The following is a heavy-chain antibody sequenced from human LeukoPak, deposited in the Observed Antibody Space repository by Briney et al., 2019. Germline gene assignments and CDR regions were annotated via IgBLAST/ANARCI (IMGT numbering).Heavy chain of an antibody. V-gene: IGHV5-51*01. CDR3: ARHPFTVDSDPTPPFDP. CDR1: GYSFNSYW. D-gene: IGHD4-23*01. Sequence: GESLKISCKGSGYSFNSYWIGWVRQMPGKGLEWMGIIYPGDSDTRYSPSFQGQVTISADKSISTAYLQWSSLKASDTAMYYCARHPFTVDSDPTPPFDPWGQGTLVTVSS. J-gene: IGHJ5*02. CDR2: IYPGDSDT.